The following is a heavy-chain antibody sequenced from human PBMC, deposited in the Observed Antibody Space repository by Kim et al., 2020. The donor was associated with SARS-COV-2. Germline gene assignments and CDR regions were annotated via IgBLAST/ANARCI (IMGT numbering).Heavy chain of an antibody. V-gene: IGHV1-3*01. Sequence: TQYSQTLQGRVTITRDTSANTAYMELRRLTTKDTAVYYCARDMDPTVYDYWGQGTLVTVSS. J-gene: IGHJ4*02. CDR2: T. D-gene: IGHD4-4*01. CDR3: ARDMDPTVYDY.